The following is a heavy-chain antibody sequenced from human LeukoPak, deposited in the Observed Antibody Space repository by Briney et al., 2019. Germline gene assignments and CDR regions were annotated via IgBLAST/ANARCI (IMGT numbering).Heavy chain of an antibody. CDR2: ISGSGGST. J-gene: IGHJ4*02. D-gene: IGHD3-9*01. Sequence: GGSLRLSCAASGFTFSSYAMSWVRQAPGKGLEWVSAISGSGGSTYYADSVKGRFTISRDNSKNTLYLQMNSLRAEDTAVYYCAHTDLLRCFDWSDAPIFDYWGQGTLVTVSS. CDR1: GFTFSSYA. CDR3: AHTDLLRCFDWSDAPIFDY. V-gene: IGHV3-23*01.